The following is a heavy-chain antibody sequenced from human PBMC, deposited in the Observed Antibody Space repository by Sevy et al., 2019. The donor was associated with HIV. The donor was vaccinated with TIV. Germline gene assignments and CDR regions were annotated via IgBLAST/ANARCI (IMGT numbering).Heavy chain of an antibody. CDR3: AGDMAAGGTGDWGGIDY. J-gene: IGHJ4*02. CDR2: IIPIFGTA. D-gene: IGHD7-27*01. CDR1: GGTFSSYA. V-gene: IGHV1-69*13. Sequence: ASVKVSCKASGGTFSSYAISWVRQAPGQGLEWMGGIIPIFGTANYAQKFQGRVTITADESTSTAYMELSSLRSEDTALYYWAGDMAAGGTGDWGGIDYWGQGTLVTVSS.